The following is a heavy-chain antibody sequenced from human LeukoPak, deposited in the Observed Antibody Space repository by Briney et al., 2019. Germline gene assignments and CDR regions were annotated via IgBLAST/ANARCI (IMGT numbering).Heavy chain of an antibody. CDR2: ISPDSGGT. V-gene: IGHV1-2*02. Sequence: GASVKVSCKASGYTFTGYYMHWVRQAPGQGLEWMGWISPDSGGTNYAQKFQGRVTMTRDTSISTAYMELTRLRSDDTAVYYCARFWELQDVGYFDYWGQGTLVTVSS. D-gene: IGHD1-7*01. CDR3: ARFWELQDVGYFDY. J-gene: IGHJ4*02. CDR1: GYTFTGYY.